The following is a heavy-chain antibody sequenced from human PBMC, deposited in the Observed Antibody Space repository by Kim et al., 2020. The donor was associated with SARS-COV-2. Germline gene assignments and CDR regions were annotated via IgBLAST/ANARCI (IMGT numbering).Heavy chain of an antibody. CDR3: ARFTVTDYVTDY. Sequence: SETLSLTCTVSGGSISSGGYYWSWIRQHPGKGLEWIGYIYYSGSTYYNPSLKSRVTISVDTSKNQFSLKLSSVTAADTAVYYCARFTVTDYVTDYWGQGTLVTVSS. V-gene: IGHV4-31*03. J-gene: IGHJ4*02. CDR2: IYYSGST. CDR1: GGSISSGGYY. D-gene: IGHD4-17*01.